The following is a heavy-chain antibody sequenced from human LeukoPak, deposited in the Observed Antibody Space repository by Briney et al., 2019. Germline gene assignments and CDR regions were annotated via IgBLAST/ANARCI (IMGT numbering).Heavy chain of an antibody. D-gene: IGHD6-6*01. CDR1: GGSISSYY. CDR3: ASSYSSSSRWFDP. V-gene: IGHV4-59*01. Sequence: SETLPLTCTVSGGSISSYYWSWIRQPPGKGLKWIGYIYYSGSTNYNPSLKSRVTISVDTSKNQFSLKLSSVTAADTAVYYCASSYSSSSRWFDPWGQGTLVTVSS. CDR2: IYYSGST. J-gene: IGHJ5*02.